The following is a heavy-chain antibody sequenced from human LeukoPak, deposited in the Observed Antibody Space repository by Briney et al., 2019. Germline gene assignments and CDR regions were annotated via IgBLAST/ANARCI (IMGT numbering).Heavy chain of an antibody. CDR2: IYHSGST. V-gene: IGHV4-4*02. J-gene: IGHJ3*02. Sequence: SETLSLTCAVSGGSISSSNWWSWVRPPPGKGLEWIGEIYHSGSTNYNPSLRSRVTISQNTSRNQFFLKLSSVTAADTAVYYCARRKRWLQLNALDIWGPGTVVIVSS. CDR1: GGSISSSNW. D-gene: IGHD5-24*01. CDR3: ARRKRWLQLNALDI.